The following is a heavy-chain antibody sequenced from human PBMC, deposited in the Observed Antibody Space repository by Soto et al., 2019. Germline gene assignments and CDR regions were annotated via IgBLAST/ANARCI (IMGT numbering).Heavy chain of an antibody. Sequence: GASVKVSCKASGYTFTSYAMHWVRPAPGQRLEWMGWINAGNGNTKYSQKFQGRVTITRDTSASTAYMELSSLRSEDTAVYYCARESLSGSYLYGDYWGQGTLVTVSS. CDR2: INAGNGNT. V-gene: IGHV1-3*01. CDR3: ARESLSGSYLYGDY. D-gene: IGHD1-26*01. J-gene: IGHJ4*02. CDR1: GYTFTSYA.